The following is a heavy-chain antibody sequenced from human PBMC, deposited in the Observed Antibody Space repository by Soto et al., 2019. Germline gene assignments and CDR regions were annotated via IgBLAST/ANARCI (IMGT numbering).Heavy chain of an antibody. CDR3: ARLRQLRPDY. CDR2: IYYSGST. J-gene: IGHJ4*02. Sequence: QIQLQESGPGLVKPSQTLSLSCIVSGGSIGSGGYYWSWIRQHPGKGLEWIGYIYYSGSTYYNPSLKSRITISVDTSKNQFSLKLSSVTAADTAVYYCARLRQLRPDYWGQGTLVTFSS. CDR1: GGSIGSGGYY. D-gene: IGHD2-2*01. V-gene: IGHV4-31*02.